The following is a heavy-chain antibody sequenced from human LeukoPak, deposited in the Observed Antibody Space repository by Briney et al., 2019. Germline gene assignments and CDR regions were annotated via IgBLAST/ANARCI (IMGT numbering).Heavy chain of an antibody. Sequence: PGGSLRLSCAVSGFTFSSYWMSWVRQAPGNGLEWVATINEVGSEKYYVDSVKGRFTISRDNAKNSLYLQMNSLRAEDTTLYYCARGFDGRSGFDIWGQGTMVTVSS. CDR1: GFTFSSYW. CDR2: INEVGSEK. J-gene: IGHJ3*02. CDR3: ARGFDGRSGFDI. V-gene: IGHV3-7*01. D-gene: IGHD3-10*01.